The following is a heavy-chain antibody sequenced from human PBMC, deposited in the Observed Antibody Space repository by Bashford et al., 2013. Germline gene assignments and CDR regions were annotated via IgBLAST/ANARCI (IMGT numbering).Heavy chain of an antibody. CDR3: ARVPDSGAYYGYLDN. CDR1: GFTFSDYY. V-gene: IGHV4-34*01. D-gene: IGHD1-26*01. J-gene: IGHJ4*02. CDR2: INHSGST. Sequence: GSLRLSCAASGFTFSDYYMSWIRQPPGKGLEWIGEINHSGSTNYNPSLKSRVTISVDTSKNQFSLKVRSVTAADTAVYYCARVPDSGAYYGYLDNWGQGVLVTVSS.